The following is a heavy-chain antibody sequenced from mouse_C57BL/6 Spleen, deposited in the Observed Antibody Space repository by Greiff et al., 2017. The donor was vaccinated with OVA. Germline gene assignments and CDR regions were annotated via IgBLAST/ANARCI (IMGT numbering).Heavy chain of an antibody. J-gene: IGHJ3*01. CDR2: IYPGSGNT. D-gene: IGHD2-2*01. CDR1: GYTFTDYY. CDR3: ARYGYDFGFAY. V-gene: IGHV1-76*01. Sequence: QVQLKESGAELVRPGASVKLSCKASGYTFTDYYINWVKQRPGQGLEWIARIYPGSGNTYYNEKFKGKATLTAEKSSSTAYMQLSSLTSEDSAVYFCARYGYDFGFAYWGQGTLVTVSA.